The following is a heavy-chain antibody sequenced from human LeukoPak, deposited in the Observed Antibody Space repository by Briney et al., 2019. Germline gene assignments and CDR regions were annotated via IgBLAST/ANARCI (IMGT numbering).Heavy chain of an antibody. V-gene: IGHV3-23*01. D-gene: IGHD3-16*01. J-gene: IGHJ4*02. Sequence: PGGTLRLSCAASGFTFSSYGMSWVRQAPGKGLEWVSAISGSGGSTYYADSVKGRFTISRDNSKNTLYLQTNSLRAEDTAVYYCAKRPTWGGFDYWGQGTLVTVSS. CDR1: GFTFSSYG. CDR3: AKRPTWGGFDY. CDR2: ISGSGGST.